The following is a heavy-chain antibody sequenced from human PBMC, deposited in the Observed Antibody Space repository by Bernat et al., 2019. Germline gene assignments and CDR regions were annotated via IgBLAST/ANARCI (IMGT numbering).Heavy chain of an antibody. CDR1: GYTFTSYG. J-gene: IGHJ1*01. Sequence: QVQLVQSGAEVKKPGASVKVSCKASGYTFTSYGISWVRQAPGQGLEWMGWISAYNGNTNYAQKLQGRVTMTTDTSTSTAYMELRSLRSDDTAVYYCAQTRNYDSSGYYDAEYLQHWGQGTLVTVSS. V-gene: IGHV1-18*01. CDR2: ISAYNGNT. D-gene: IGHD3-22*01. CDR3: AQTRNYDSSGYYDAEYLQH.